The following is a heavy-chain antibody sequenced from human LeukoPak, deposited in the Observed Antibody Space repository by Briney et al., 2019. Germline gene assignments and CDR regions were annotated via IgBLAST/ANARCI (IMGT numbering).Heavy chain of an antibody. Sequence: SETLSLTCSVSGGYIITSDHYWGWIRQPPGKGLEWIGSIYYTGSTSTNPFFKSRVTVSVDTSKNQFSLNLTSVTAADTAVYYCARERYYYGGKTWFDPWGQRTLVTVSS. J-gene: IGHJ5*02. V-gene: IGHV4-39*07. CDR1: GGYIITSDHY. CDR2: IYYTGST. D-gene: IGHD4-23*01. CDR3: ARERYYYGGKTWFDP.